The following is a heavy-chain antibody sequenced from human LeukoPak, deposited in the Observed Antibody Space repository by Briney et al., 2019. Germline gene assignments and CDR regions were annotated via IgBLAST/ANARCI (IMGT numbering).Heavy chain of an antibody. V-gene: IGHV3-11*05. Sequence: GGSLRLSCAASGLRFSGQYMIWIRQAPGKGLEWVAFISGSGTDTFYADSVKGRFTISRDNAKNSLYLQMNSLRAEDTAVYYCARDPDLYAPLDYWGQGTLVTVSS. CDR2: ISGSGTDT. D-gene: IGHD2-2*02. CDR1: GLRFSGQY. J-gene: IGHJ4*02. CDR3: ARDPDLYAPLDY.